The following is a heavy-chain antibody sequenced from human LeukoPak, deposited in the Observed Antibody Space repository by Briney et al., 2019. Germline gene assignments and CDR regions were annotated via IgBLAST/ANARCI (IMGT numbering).Heavy chain of an antibody. CDR3: AKGDLSGIFDY. J-gene: IGHJ4*02. V-gene: IGHV3-30*18. CDR2: ISYDGSNK. Sequence: GGSLRLSCAASGFTFSSYGMHWVRQAPGKGLEWVAVISYDGSNKYYADSVKGRFTISRDNSKNTLYLQMNSLRAEDTAVYYCAKGDLSGIFDYWGQGTLVTVSS. CDR1: GFTFSSYG. D-gene: IGHD3-10*01.